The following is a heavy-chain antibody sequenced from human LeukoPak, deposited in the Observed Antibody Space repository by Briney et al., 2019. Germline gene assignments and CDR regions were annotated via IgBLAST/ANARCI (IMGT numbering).Heavy chain of an antibody. J-gene: IGHJ4*02. Sequence: SETLSLTCTVSGGSISSYYWSWIRQPPGKGLEWIGYIYYSGSTNYNPSLKSRVTISVDTSKNQFSLKLSSVTAADTAVHYCARSTWNDVHFDYWGQGTLVTVSS. CDR1: GGSISSYY. CDR2: IYYSGST. V-gene: IGHV4-59*01. CDR3: ARSTWNDVHFDY. D-gene: IGHD1-1*01.